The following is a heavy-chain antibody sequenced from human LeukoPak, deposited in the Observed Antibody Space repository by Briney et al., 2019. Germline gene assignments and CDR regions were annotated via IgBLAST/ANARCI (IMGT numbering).Heavy chain of an antibody. CDR3: ARGGAARLHFQN. CDR2: IYHSGST. Sequence: PSETLSLTCTVSSGSVSSGSYYWSWIRQPPGKGLEWIGYIYHSGSTNYNPSLQSRVTISVDTSKNQFSLNLNSVTAADTAVYYCARGGAARLHFQNWGQGTLVTVSS. D-gene: IGHD6-6*01. V-gene: IGHV4-61*01. CDR1: SGSVSSGSYY. J-gene: IGHJ1*01.